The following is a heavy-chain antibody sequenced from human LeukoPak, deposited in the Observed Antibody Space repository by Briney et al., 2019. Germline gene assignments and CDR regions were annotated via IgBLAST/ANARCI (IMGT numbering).Heavy chain of an antibody. CDR2: IYYSGST. CDR1: GGSISSYY. CDR3: ARGLGSYPYYFDY. J-gene: IGHJ4*02. V-gene: IGHV4-59*01. Sequence: SETLSLTCTVSGGSISSYYWSWIRQPPGKGLEWIGYIYYSGSTNYNPSLKSRVTISVDTSKNHFSLKVTSVTAADTAVYYCARGLGSYPYYFDYWGQGTLVTVSS. D-gene: IGHD1-26*01.